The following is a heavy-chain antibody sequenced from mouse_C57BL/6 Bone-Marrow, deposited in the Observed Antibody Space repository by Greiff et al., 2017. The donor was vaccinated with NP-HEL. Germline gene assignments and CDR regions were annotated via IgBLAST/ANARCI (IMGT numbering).Heavy chain of an antibody. CDR1: GFTFSDYY. D-gene: IGHD2-12*01. V-gene: IGHV5-12*01. CDR3: ARQGTYYSPMDY. J-gene: IGHJ4*01. Sequence: EVKLVESGGGLVQPGGSLKLSCAASGFTFSDYYMYWVRQTPEKRLEWVAYISNGGGSTYYPDTVKGRFTISRDNAKNTLYLQMSRLKSEDTAMYYCARQGTYYSPMDYWGQGTSVTVSS. CDR2: ISNGGGST.